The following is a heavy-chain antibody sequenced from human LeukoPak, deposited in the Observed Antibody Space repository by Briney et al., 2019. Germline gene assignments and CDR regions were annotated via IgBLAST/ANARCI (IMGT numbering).Heavy chain of an antibody. CDR3: ARDKRYFDWFPITHHDAFDI. Sequence: ASVKVSCKASGYTFTSYGISWVRQAPGQGLEWMGWISAYNGNTNYAQKLQGRVTMTTDTSTSTAYMELRSLRSDDTAVYYCARDKRYFDWFPITHHDAFDIWGQGTMVTVSS. CDR2: ISAYNGNT. D-gene: IGHD3-9*01. V-gene: IGHV1-18*01. J-gene: IGHJ3*02. CDR1: GYTFTSYG.